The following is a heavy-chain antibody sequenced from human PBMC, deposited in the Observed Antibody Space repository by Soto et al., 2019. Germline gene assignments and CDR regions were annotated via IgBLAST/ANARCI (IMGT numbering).Heavy chain of an antibody. J-gene: IGHJ6*02. CDR2: IYYSGST. V-gene: IGHV4-59*01. CDR3: ARWNRYGDYYYYYGMDV. CDR1: GGSISSYY. D-gene: IGHD4-17*01. Sequence: PSETLSRTCTLSGGSISSYYWTWIRQPPGRGLEWIGYIYYSGSTNYNPSLKSRVTISVDTSKNQFSLKLSSVTAADTAVYYCARWNRYGDYYYYYGMDVWGQGTTVTVSS.